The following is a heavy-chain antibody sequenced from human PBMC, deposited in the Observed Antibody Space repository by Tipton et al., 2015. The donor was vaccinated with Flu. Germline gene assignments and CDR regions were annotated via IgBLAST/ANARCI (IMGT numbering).Heavy chain of an antibody. CDR3: ARRDYSNYVSEPKNWFDP. CDR2: IHYSGSP. J-gene: IGHJ5*02. CDR1: GDSMRRDYF. Sequence: TLSLTCTVSGDSMRRDYFWGWIRQAPGRGLEWIGNIHYSGSPHYNPSLKSRVTIAVDRPRNQFSLRLTSVTAADTAVYYCARRDYSNYVSEPKNWFDPWGQGTLVTVSS. D-gene: IGHD4-11*01. V-gene: IGHV4-38-2*02.